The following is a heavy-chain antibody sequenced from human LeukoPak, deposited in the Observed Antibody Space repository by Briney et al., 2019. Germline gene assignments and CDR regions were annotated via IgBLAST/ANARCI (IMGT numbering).Heavy chain of an antibody. Sequence: SVKVSCKASGGTSSSCAISWVRQAPGQGLEWMGGIIPIFGTANYAQKFQGRVTITADESTSTAYMELSSLRSEDTAVYYCARDDSSGYYPFYFDYWGQGTLVTVSS. CDR2: IIPIFGTA. J-gene: IGHJ4*02. V-gene: IGHV1-69*13. CDR3: ARDDSSGYYPFYFDY. CDR1: GGTSSSCA. D-gene: IGHD3-22*01.